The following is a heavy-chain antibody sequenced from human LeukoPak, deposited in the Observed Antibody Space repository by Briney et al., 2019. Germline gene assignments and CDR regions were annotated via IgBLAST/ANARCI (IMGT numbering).Heavy chain of an antibody. D-gene: IGHD4-23*01. CDR2: INTDTGNP. J-gene: IGHJ4*02. V-gene: IGHV7-4-1*02. Sequence: ASVKVSCKASGYTFTSYGINWVRQAPGQGLEWMGWINTDTGNPTYAQGFTGRFVFSLDTSVSTPYLQISSLRVEDTAVYYCARDRWSPAYWGQGTLVTVSS. CDR1: GYTFTSYG. CDR3: ARDRWSPAY.